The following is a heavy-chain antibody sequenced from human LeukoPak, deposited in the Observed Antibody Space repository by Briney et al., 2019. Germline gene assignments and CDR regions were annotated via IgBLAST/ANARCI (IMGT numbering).Heavy chain of an antibody. V-gene: IGHV3-53*01. CDR2: IYSGGTT. CDR1: GFTVSSNY. CDR3: ARNKRAGANVYYYYMDV. J-gene: IGHJ6*03. Sequence: PGGSLRLCCAAPGFTVSSNYMSWVRQAPGKGLEWVAVIYSGGTTYYADSVKGRFTFSRDNSKNTLYLQMNSLRAEDTAVYYCARNKRAGANVYYYYMDVWGKGTTVTVSS. D-gene: IGHD1-26*01.